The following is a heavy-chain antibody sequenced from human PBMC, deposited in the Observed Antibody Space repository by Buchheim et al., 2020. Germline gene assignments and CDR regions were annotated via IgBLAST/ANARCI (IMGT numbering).Heavy chain of an antibody. V-gene: IGHV3-30*18. CDR3: AKAKEWLVTGSFDY. CDR2: ISYDGSNK. J-gene: IGHJ4*02. CDR1: GFTFSSYG. D-gene: IGHD6-19*01. Sequence: QVQLVESGGGVVQPGRSLRLSCAASGFTFSSYGMHWVRQAPGKGLEWVAVISYDGSNKYYADSVKGRFTIPRDNSKNTLYLQMNSLRAEDTAVYYCAKAKEWLVTGSFDYWGQGTL.